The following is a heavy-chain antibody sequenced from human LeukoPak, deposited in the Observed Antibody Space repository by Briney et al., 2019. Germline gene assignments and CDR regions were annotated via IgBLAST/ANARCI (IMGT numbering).Heavy chain of an antibody. D-gene: IGHD5-24*01. V-gene: IGHV4-59*01. CDR2: ISYSGST. Sequence: SETLSLACTVSGASLSSYYCSWIRQSPGKGLEWIGLISYSGSTKYNSSLESRVTISADTSKSQCSLKLSSVTAADTAVYYCVRGAGWLPDYWGQGTLVTVSS. J-gene: IGHJ4*02. CDR1: GASLSSYY. CDR3: VRGAGWLPDY.